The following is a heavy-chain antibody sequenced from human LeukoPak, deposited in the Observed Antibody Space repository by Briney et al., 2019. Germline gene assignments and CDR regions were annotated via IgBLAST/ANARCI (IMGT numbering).Heavy chain of an antibody. Sequence: GGSLRLSCAASGFTFSSYEMNWVRQAPGKGLEWVSYISSSGSTIYYADSVKGRFTISRDNAKNSLYLQMNSLRAEDTAVYYCAREYYGDYSLDYWGQGTLVTVSS. CDR2: ISSSGSTI. CDR1: GFTFSSYE. V-gene: IGHV3-48*03. CDR3: AREYYGDYSLDY. D-gene: IGHD4-17*01. J-gene: IGHJ4*02.